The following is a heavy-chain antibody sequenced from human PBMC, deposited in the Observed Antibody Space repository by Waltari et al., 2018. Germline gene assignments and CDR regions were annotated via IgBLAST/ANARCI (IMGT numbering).Heavy chain of an antibody. CDR3: ARGPRIADEGIPDY. Sequence: QVQLVESGGGFVKPGGSLRLSCAASGFTFSDYYMTWVRQAPGKGLGWLSYIGGSGSPIYSADSVKGRFTVSTDNAKNSLYLQMNSLRAEDTAVYYCARGPRIADEGIPDYWGQGTLVTVSS. D-gene: IGHD6-13*01. V-gene: IGHV3-11*04. CDR2: IGGSGSPI. J-gene: IGHJ4*02. CDR1: GFTFSDYY.